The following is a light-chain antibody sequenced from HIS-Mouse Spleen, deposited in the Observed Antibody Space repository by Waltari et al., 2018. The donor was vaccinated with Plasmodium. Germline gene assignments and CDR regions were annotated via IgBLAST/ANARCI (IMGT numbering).Light chain of an antibody. CDR3: CSYAGSYTYV. Sequence: QSALTQPRSVSGSPGQSVTISCTGTSSDVGGYNYVSWYQQHPGKAPKLMIYGVSKGPAGCPVRFCGSKSGNTASLTISGLQAEDEADYYCCSYAGSYTYVFGTGTKVTVL. CDR2: GVS. CDR1: SSDVGGYNY. V-gene: IGLV2-11*01. J-gene: IGLJ1*01.